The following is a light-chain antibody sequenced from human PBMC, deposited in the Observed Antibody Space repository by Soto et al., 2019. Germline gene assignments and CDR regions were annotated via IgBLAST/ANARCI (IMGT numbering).Light chain of an antibody. V-gene: IGKV3-11*01. Sequence: EIVLTQSPATLSLSPGERATLSCRASQSIGLAIAWYQHKPGQAPRLLIFDASQRATGIPARFRGSGSGTDFTLSISSLEPEDFAVYYCQQYGSSPFTFGPGTKVDIK. CDR1: QSIGLA. CDR2: DAS. J-gene: IGKJ3*01. CDR3: QQYGSSPFT.